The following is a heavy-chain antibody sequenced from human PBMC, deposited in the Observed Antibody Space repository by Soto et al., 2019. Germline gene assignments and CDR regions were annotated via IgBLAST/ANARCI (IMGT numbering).Heavy chain of an antibody. V-gene: IGHV1-24*01. Sequence: ASGKVSCKISGHTLTELSIHWVRQAPGKGLEWMGGFDPEGGEAIYAQKWHGRVTVTEDTVTGTAYMELRGLKSDDTAVYYCARDPHEFWNSYFFDPWGPGTLVTVSS. D-gene: IGHD3-3*01. J-gene: IGHJ5*02. CDR1: GHTLTELS. CDR2: FDPEGGEA. CDR3: ARDPHEFWNSYFFDP.